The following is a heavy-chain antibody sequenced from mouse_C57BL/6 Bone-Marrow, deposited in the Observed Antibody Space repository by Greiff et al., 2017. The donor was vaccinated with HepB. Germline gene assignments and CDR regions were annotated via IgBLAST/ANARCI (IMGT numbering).Heavy chain of an antibody. Sequence: QVQLQQPGAELVRPGSSVKLSCKASGYTFTSYWMHWVKQRPIQGLEWIGNIDPSDSETHYNQKFKDKATLTVDKSSSTAYMQLSSLTSEDSAVYYCAVVYYGNFEGFAYWGQGTLVTVSA. CDR1: GYTFTSYW. D-gene: IGHD2-1*01. CDR3: AVVYYGNFEGFAY. J-gene: IGHJ3*01. CDR2: IDPSDSET. V-gene: IGHV1-52*01.